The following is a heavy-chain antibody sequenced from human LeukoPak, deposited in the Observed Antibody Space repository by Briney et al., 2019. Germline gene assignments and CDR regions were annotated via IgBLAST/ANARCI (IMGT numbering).Heavy chain of an antibody. J-gene: IGHJ4*02. CDR3: AKRLSRYSYGFLPDY. CDR1: GFTFSSYG. D-gene: IGHD5-18*01. V-gene: IGHV3-30*18. CDR2: ISYDGSNK. Sequence: GGSLRLSCAASGFTFSSYGMHWVRQAPGKGLEWVAVISYDGSNKYYADSVKSRFTISRDNSKNTLYLQMNSLRAEDTAVYYCAKRLSRYSYGFLPDYWGQGTLVTVSS.